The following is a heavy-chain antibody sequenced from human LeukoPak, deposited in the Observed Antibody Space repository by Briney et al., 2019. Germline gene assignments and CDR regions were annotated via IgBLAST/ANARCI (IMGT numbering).Heavy chain of an antibody. Sequence: PSETLSLTCTVSGGSISSGGYYWSWIRQHPGKGLEWIGYIYYSGSTYYNPSLKSRVTISVDTSKNQFSLKLSSVTAADTAVYYCARVLLGYYYDSRTTQHKGYYFDYWGQGTLVTVSS. J-gene: IGHJ4*02. V-gene: IGHV4-31*03. D-gene: IGHD3-22*01. CDR2: IYYSGST. CDR1: GGSISSGGYY. CDR3: ARVLLGYYYDSRTTQHKGYYFDY.